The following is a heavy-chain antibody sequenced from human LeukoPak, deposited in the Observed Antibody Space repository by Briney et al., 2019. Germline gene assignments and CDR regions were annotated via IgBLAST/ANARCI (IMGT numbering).Heavy chain of an antibody. CDR3: AKPPTTTVAVDY. Sequence: GGSLRLSCAASGFTFRSYGMHWVRQAPGKGLEWVAVISYDGSNKYYADSVKGRFTISRDNSKNTLYLQMNSLRAEDTAVYYCAKPPTTTVAVDYWGQGTLVTVSS. J-gene: IGHJ4*02. CDR2: ISYDGSNK. CDR1: GFTFRSYG. V-gene: IGHV3-30*18. D-gene: IGHD4-23*01.